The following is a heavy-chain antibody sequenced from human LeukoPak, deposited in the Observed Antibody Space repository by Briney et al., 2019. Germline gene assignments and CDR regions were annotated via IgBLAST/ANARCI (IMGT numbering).Heavy chain of an antibody. CDR2: INDSGST. D-gene: IGHD3-22*01. CDR3: ARPFEGYYYDSSGYYYLAY. CDR1: GGSFSGYY. J-gene: IGHJ4*02. Sequence: SETLSLTCAVYGGSFSGYYWSWIRQPPGKGLEWIGEINDSGSTKYNPSLESRVTISVDTSKNQFSLKLSSVTAADTAVYYCARPFEGYYYDSSGYYYLAYWGQGTLVTVSS. V-gene: IGHV4-34*01.